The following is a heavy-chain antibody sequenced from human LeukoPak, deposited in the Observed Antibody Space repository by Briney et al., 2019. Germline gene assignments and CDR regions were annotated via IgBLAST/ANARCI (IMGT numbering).Heavy chain of an antibody. CDR3: ARVMYYYHSSGSIAVYYFDY. D-gene: IGHD3-22*01. CDR1: EFTFSSHW. Sequence: PGGSLRLSCAASEFTFSSHWMHWVRQAPGKGLVWVSRINSDGSTTSYADSVKGRSTISRDNAKNTLYLQMNSLRAEDTAVYYCARVMYYYHSSGSIAVYYFDYWGQGTLVTVSS. V-gene: IGHV3-74*01. CDR2: INSDGSTT. J-gene: IGHJ4*02.